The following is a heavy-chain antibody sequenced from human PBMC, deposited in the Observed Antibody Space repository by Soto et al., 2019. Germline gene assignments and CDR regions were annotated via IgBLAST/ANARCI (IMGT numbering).Heavy chain of an antibody. CDR3: ARDGVYGDFKTNWYFDL. J-gene: IGHJ2*01. V-gene: IGHV3-33*01. Sequence: QVQLVESGGGVVQPGRSLRLSCAASGFTFSSYGMHWVRKAPGKGLEWVAVIWYDGSNKYYADSVKGRFTISRDNSKNTLYLQMNSLRAEDTAVYYCARDGVYGDFKTNWYFDLWGRGTLVTVSS. CDR1: GFTFSSYG. CDR2: IWYDGSNK. D-gene: IGHD4-17*01.